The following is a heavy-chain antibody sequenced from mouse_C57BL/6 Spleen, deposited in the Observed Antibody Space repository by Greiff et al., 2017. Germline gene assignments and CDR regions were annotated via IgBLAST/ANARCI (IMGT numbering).Heavy chain of an antibody. D-gene: IGHD1-1*01. CDR3: ITTVVVDY. CDR1: GYTFTSYW. Sequence: VKLQQSGTVLARPGASVKISCKTSGYTFTSYWMHWVKQRPGQGLEWIGAIYPGNSDTSYNQKFKGKAKLTAVTSAITAYMELSSLTNEDSAVYYCITTVVVDYWGQGTTLTVSS. J-gene: IGHJ2*01. CDR2: IYPGNSDT. V-gene: IGHV1-5*01.